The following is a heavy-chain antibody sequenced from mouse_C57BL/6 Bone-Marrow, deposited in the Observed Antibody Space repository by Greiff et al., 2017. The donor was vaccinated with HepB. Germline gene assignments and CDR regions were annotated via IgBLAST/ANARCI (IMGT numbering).Heavy chain of an antibody. Sequence: QVQLQQSGPELVKPGASVKISCKASGYAFSSSWMNWVKQRPGKGLEWIGRIYPGDGDTNYNGKFKGKATLTADKSSSTAYMQLSSLTSEDSAVYFCASSSCITTVVAYSFDYWGQGTTLTVSS. J-gene: IGHJ2*01. CDR2: IYPGDGDT. D-gene: IGHD1-1*01. V-gene: IGHV1-82*01. CDR1: GYAFSSSW. CDR3: ASSSCITTVVAYSFDY.